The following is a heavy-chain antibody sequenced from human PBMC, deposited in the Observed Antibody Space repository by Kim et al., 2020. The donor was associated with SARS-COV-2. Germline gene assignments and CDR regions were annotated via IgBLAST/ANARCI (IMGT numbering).Heavy chain of an antibody. J-gene: IGHJ5*02. CDR3: ARGGNYYGSGANWFDP. Sequence: SETLSLTCAVYGGSFSGYYWSWIRQPPGKGLEWIGEINHSGSTNHNPSLKSRVTISVDTSKNQFSLKLSSVTAADTAVYYCARGGNYYGSGANWFDPWGQGTLVTVSS. V-gene: IGHV4-34*01. D-gene: IGHD3-10*01. CDR2: INHSGST. CDR1: GGSFSGYY.